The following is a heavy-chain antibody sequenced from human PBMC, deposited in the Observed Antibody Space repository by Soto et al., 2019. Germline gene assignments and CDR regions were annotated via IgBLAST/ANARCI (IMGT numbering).Heavy chain of an antibody. CDR1: SDSIDSTTYY. CDR3: AGGDYYHSSGYYFYYYTMDV. J-gene: IGHJ6*02. CDR2: IYSGGST. D-gene: IGHD3-22*01. V-gene: IGHV4-39*01. Sequence: SETLSLTCTVSSDSIDSTTYYWGWIRQPPGKGLEWIGSIYSGGSTYYNPSLKSRVTISVETSKSQFSLKLSSVTAADTAVYYCAGGDYYHSSGYYFYYYTMDVWGQGTTVTVSS.